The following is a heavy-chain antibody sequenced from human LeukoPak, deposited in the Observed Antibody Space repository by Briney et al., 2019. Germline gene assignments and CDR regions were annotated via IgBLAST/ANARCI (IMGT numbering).Heavy chain of an antibody. J-gene: IGHJ6*02. CDR2: ISSSSSYI. Sequence: GGSLRLSCAASGFTFSSYSMNWVRQAPGKGLEWVSSISSSSSYIYYADSVKGRFTISRDNAKTSLYLQMNSLRAEDTAVYYCARDPGGYSSGWTPYYYYGMDVWGQGTTVTVSS. V-gene: IGHV3-21*01. CDR1: GFTFSSYS. D-gene: IGHD6-19*01. CDR3: ARDPGGYSSGWTPYYYYGMDV.